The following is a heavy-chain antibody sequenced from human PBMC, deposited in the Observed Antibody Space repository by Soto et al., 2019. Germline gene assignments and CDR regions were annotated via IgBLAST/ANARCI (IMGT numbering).Heavy chain of an antibody. CDR3: ARDWGITIFGVVIRTSYGMDV. V-gene: IGHV1-2*02. CDR1: GYTFTGYY. D-gene: IGHD3-3*01. Sequence: ASVKVSCKASGYTFTGYYMHWVRQAPGQGLEWMGWINPNSGGTNYAQKFQGRVTMTRDTSISTAYMELSRLRSDDTAVYYCARDWGITIFGVVIRTSYGMDVRGKGTKVTAPQ. J-gene: IGHJ6*04. CDR2: INPNSGGT.